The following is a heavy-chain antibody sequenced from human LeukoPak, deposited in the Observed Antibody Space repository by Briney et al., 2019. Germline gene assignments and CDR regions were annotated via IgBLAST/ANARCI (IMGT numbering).Heavy chain of an antibody. CDR1: GFTFSSYS. D-gene: IGHD6-13*01. CDR2: ISSSSSTI. J-gene: IGHJ4*02. Sequence: PGGSLRLSCAASGFTFSSYSMNWVRQAPGKGLEWVSYISSSSSTIYYADSVKGRFTISRDNAKNSLYLQMNSLRDGEKAVYYFARGRRIAAAGRAYYFDYWGQGTLVTVSS. V-gene: IGHV3-48*02. CDR3: ARGRRIAAAGRAYYFDY.